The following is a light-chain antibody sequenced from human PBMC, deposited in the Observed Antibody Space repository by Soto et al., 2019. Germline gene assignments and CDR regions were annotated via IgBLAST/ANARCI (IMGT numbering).Light chain of an antibody. CDR2: VDSDGRH. Sequence: QPVLTQSPSASASLGASVKLTCTLSSGHTFYAIAWHQQHPEKGPRFLMKVDSDGRHSKGDEIPDRFSGSSSGTEHYLTISSLQSEDEADYYCQTWDTGTVVFGGGTKLTVL. CDR1: SGHTFYA. J-gene: IGLJ2*01. CDR3: QTWDTGTVV. V-gene: IGLV4-69*01.